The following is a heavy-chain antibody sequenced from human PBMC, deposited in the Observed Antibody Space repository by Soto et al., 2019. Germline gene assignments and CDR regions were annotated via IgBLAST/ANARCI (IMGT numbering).Heavy chain of an antibody. CDR1: GFTFSSYG. J-gene: IGHJ5*02. Sequence: GGSLRLSCAASGFTFSSYGMHWVRQAPGKGLEWVAVIWYDGSNKYYADSVKGRFTISRDNSKNTLYLQMNSLRAEDTAVYYCARDNDCSGGSCYSVNSNWFDPWGQGTLVTVSS. CDR2: IWYDGSNK. V-gene: IGHV3-33*01. CDR3: ARDNDCSGGSCYSVNSNWFDP. D-gene: IGHD2-15*01.